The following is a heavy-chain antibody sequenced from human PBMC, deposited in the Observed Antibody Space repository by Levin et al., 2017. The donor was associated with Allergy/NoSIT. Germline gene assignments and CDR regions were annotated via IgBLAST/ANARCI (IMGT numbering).Heavy chain of an antibody. CDR3: ATLGVAPVVTPEVDS. D-gene: IGHD4-23*01. CDR2: ISTGSNYI. Sequence: GGSLRLSCAASGFTFSSYSMNWVRQAPGRGLEWVSLISTGSNYIYYADSVKGRFTISRDNAKNSLYLQMNSLRAEDTAVYYCATLGVAPVVTPEVDSWGQGPLVTVSS. J-gene: IGHJ4*02. CDR1: GFTFSSYS. V-gene: IGHV3-21*01.